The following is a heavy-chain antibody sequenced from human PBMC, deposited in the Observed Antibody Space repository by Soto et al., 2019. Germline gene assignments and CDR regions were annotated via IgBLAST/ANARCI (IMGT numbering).Heavy chain of an antibody. D-gene: IGHD4-17*01. CDR3: ARSTGDYGDYPDAFDI. CDR1: GFSLSNARMG. V-gene: IGHV2-26*01. CDR2: IFSNDEK. Sequence: QVTLKESGPVLVKPTETLTLTCTVSGFSLSNARMGVSWIRQPTGKALEWLAHIFSNDEKSYSTSLKSRLTISKDTSKSQVVLTMTNMDPVDTATYYCARSTGDYGDYPDAFDIWGQGTMVTVSS. J-gene: IGHJ3*02.